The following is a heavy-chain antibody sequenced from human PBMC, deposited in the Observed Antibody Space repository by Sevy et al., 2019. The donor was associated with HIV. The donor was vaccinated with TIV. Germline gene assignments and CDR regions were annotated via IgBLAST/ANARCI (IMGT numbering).Heavy chain of an antibody. J-gene: IGHJ1*01. Sequence: GGSLRLSCAASGFTFNRYSMHWVRQAPGKGLEWVATISFDATNKHYPDSVKGRFTISRDKFQNSLFLQMDSLRPEETAVYYCALERLSSDVAEYFQNWGQGTLVTVSS. CDR3: ALERLSSDVAEYFQN. D-gene: IGHD1-1*01. V-gene: IGHV3-30-3*01. CDR1: GFTFNRYS. CDR2: ISFDATNK.